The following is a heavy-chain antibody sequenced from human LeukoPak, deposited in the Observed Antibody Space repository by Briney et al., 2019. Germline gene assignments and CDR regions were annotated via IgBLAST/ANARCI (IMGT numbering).Heavy chain of an antibody. D-gene: IGHD2-8*02. V-gene: IGHV3-9*01. CDR3: AKDLGGTVLAY. CDR1: GFTFDDYA. CDR2: ISWNSGSI. J-gene: IGHJ4*02. Sequence: GGSLRLSCAASGFTFDDYAMHWVWQAPGKGLEWVSGISWNSGSIGYADSVKGRFTISRDNAKNSLYLQMNSLRAEDTALYYCAKDLGGTVLAYWGQGTLVTVSS.